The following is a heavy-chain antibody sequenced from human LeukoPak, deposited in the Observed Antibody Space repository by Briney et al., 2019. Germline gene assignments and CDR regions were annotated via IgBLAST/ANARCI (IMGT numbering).Heavy chain of an antibody. D-gene: IGHD6-13*01. V-gene: IGHV3-21*01. Sequence: GGSLRLSCAASGFTFTNNFMSWVRQAPGKGLEWVSSISSSSSYIYYADSVKGRFTISRDNAKNSLYLQMNSLRAEDTAVYYCARGGAAAGIGGPVFREDFDYWGQGTLVTVSS. CDR1: GFTFTNNF. CDR2: ISSSSSYI. CDR3: ARGGAAAGIGGPVFREDFDY. J-gene: IGHJ4*02.